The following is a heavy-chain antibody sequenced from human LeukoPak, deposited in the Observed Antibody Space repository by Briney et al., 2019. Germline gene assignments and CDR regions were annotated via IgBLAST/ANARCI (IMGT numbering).Heavy chain of an antibody. Sequence: GGSLRLSCAASGFTFSSYAMSWIRQAPGRELEWISSITESGGTEYYADSVKGRFSISRDNAKSALYLQMNSLRAEDTAVYYCARVRSWEDYWGQGTLVTVSS. CDR2: ITESGGTE. V-gene: IGHV3-11*01. CDR3: ARVRSWEDY. J-gene: IGHJ4*02. D-gene: IGHD1-26*01. CDR1: GFTFSSYA.